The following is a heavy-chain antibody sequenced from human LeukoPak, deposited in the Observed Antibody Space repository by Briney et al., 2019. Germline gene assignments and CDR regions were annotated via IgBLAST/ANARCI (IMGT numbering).Heavy chain of an antibody. Sequence: PGGSLRLSCAASGFTFSSYWMSWVRQAPGKGLEWVANIKQDGSEKYYVDSVKGRFTISRDNAKNSLYLQMNSLRAEDTAVYYCARDEYHYDSSGYYHYSDAFDIWGQGTMVTVSS. J-gene: IGHJ3*02. CDR1: GFTFSSYW. V-gene: IGHV3-7*01. CDR3: ARDEYHYDSSGYYHYSDAFDI. CDR2: IKQDGSEK. D-gene: IGHD3-22*01.